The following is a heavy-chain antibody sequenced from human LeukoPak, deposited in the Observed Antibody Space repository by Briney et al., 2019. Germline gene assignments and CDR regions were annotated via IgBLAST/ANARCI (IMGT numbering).Heavy chain of an antibody. J-gene: IGHJ4*02. Sequence: SETLSLTCTVSGGSISSSSYYWGWIRQPPGKGLEWIGSIYYSRSTYYNPSLKSRVTISVDTSKNQFSLKLSSVTVADTAVYYCARHQATTSPTIFGVVDPLDYWGQGTLVTVSS. CDR2: IYYSRST. CDR1: GGSISSSSYY. V-gene: IGHV4-39*01. D-gene: IGHD3-3*01. CDR3: ARHQATTSPTIFGVVDPLDY.